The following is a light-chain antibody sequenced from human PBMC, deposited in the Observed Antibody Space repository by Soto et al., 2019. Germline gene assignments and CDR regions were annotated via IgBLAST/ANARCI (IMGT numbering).Light chain of an antibody. J-gene: IGKJ5*01. CDR1: QSVGGH. V-gene: IGKV3-11*01. Sequence: EIVLTQSPATLSLSPGERATLSCRASQSVGGHLAWYQQKPGQAPRPLIYDASDRATGIPARFSGSGSETDFTLTISSLEPDDFAVYYCQQRNNWPPSITFGQGTRLEIK. CDR2: DAS. CDR3: QQRNNWPPSIT.